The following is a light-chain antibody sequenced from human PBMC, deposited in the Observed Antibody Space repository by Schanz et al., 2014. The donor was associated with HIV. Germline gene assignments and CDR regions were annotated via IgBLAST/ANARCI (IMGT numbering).Light chain of an antibody. J-gene: IGKJ1*01. CDR3: QKYNTAPWT. V-gene: IGKV1-27*01. CDR1: QGISGY. Sequence: DIQMTQSPSSLSASVGDRVTITCRASQGISGYLAWYQQKPGKVPKLLIYATSTLQSGVPSRFSGSGSGTDFTLTISSLQPEDVATYYCQKYNTAPWTFGPGTKVEIK. CDR2: ATS.